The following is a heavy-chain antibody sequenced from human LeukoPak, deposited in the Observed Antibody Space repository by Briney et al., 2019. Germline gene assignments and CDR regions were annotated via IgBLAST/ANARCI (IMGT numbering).Heavy chain of an antibody. CDR3: ARSRGPFVFDAFDI. CDR1: GYTFTSYD. J-gene: IGHJ3*02. Sequence: ASVKVSCKASGYTFTSYDINWVRQAPGQGLEWMGWINTNTGNPTYAQGFTGRFVFSLDTSVSTAYLQISSLKAEDTAVYYCARSRGPFVFDAFDIWGQGTMVTVSS. CDR2: INTNTGNP. D-gene: IGHD3-3*02. V-gene: IGHV7-4-1*02.